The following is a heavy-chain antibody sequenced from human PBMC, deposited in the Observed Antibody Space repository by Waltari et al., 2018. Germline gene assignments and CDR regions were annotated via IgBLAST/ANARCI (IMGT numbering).Heavy chain of an antibody. J-gene: IGHJ6*03. CDR1: GGSISSSSDY. CDR2: IFSSGNT. D-gene: IGHD3-3*01. V-gene: IGHV4-39*07. CDR3: ARDITTIFGSSYMDV. Sequence: LQLQESGPGLVKPSETLSLTCTVSGGSISSSSDYWGWVRQPPGKGLEWIGHIFSSGNTYYNPSLQSRVTMSVDTSKNQFSLKLRSVTAADTAVYYCARDITTIFGSSYMDVWGKGTTVTVSS.